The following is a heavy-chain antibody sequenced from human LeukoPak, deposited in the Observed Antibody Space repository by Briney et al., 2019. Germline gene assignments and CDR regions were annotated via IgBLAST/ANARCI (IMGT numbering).Heavy chain of an antibody. J-gene: IGHJ4*02. CDR1: GFTFSSYS. CDR3: ARGGGYYGIDY. Sequence: GGSLRLSCAASGFTFSSYSMNWVRQAPGKGLEWVSVVYADGATYYADSVKGRFTVSRDNSKNTLYLQMNGLGAEDTAVYFCARGGGYYGIDYWGQGTLVTVSS. CDR2: VYADGAT. V-gene: IGHV3-53*01. D-gene: IGHD4-17*01.